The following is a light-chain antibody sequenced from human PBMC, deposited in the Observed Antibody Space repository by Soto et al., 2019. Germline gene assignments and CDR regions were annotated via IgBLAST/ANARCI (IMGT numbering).Light chain of an antibody. J-gene: IGLJ1*01. CDR2: DVT. V-gene: IGLV2-8*01. CDR1: SSDIGGYNS. CDR3: SSYTDRKNLV. Sequence: QSALTQSPSASGSPGQSVTISCTGTSSDIGGYNSVSWYQQHPGKAPKVMIYDVTKRPSGVPDRFSGSKSGNTASLTVSAFQAEDEADYYCSSYTDRKNLVFGTGTKVTVL.